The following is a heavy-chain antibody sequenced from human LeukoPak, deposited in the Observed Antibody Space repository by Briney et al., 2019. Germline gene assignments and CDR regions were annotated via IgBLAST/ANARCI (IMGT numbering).Heavy chain of an antibody. J-gene: IGHJ6*03. CDR1: GGTFSSYA. CDR3: ASPPRGGYYYYMDV. D-gene: IGHD3-16*01. Sequence: ASVKVSYKASGGTFSSYAISWVRQAAGQGLEWMGGIIPIFGTANYAQKFQGRVTITTDESTSTAYMELSSLRSEDTAVYYCASPPRGGYYYYMDVWGKGTTVTVSS. CDR2: IIPIFGTA. V-gene: IGHV1-69*05.